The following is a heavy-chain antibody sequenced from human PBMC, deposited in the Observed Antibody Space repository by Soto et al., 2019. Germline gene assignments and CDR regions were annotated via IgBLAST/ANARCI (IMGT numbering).Heavy chain of an antibody. J-gene: IGHJ4*02. V-gene: IGHV4-61*01. D-gene: IGHD6-13*01. CDR2: IYYSGST. CDR1: GGSVSSGSYY. Sequence: QVQLQESGPGLVKPSETLSLTCTVSGGSVSSGSYYWSWIRQPPGKGLEWIGYIYYSGSTTYNPSLKSRVTISVDTSKSQFSLKLSSVTAADTAVYYCARVPMDSSSWSYYFDYWGQGTLVTVSS. CDR3: ARVPMDSSSWSYYFDY.